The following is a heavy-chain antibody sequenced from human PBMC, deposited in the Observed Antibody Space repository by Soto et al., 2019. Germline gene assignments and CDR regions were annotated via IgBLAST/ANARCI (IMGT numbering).Heavy chain of an antibody. CDR1: GFTFSSYA. D-gene: IGHD3-10*01. V-gene: IGHV3-23*01. Sequence: GGSLRLSCAASGFTFSSYAMSWVRQAPGKGLEWVSAIRGSGGSTYYADSVKGRFTISRDNSKNTLYLQMNSLRAEDTAVYYCAKRSRSGISYYYYYMDVWGKGTTVTVSS. CDR2: IRGSGGST. J-gene: IGHJ6*03. CDR3: AKRSRSGISYYYYYMDV.